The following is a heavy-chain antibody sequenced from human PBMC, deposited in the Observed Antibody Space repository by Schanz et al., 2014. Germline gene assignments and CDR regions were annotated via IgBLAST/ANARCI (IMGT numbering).Heavy chain of an antibody. CDR3: AKDHAGSDILTALGN. Sequence: VQLVESGGGVVQPGRSLRLSCAASGFKFTDYAMTWVRQAPGKGLEWVATISGSSENTYYADSVKGRVTISRDNSKNTLYLQMNSLRAEDTAVYYCAKDHAGSDILTALGNWGQGTLVTVSS. V-gene: IGHV3-23*04. J-gene: IGHJ4*02. CDR2: ISGSSENT. D-gene: IGHD3-9*01. CDR1: GFKFTDYA.